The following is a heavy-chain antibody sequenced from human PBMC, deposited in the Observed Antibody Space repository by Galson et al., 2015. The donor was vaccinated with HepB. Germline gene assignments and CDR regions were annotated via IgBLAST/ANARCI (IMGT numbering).Heavy chain of an antibody. CDR3: GHTAGWLADS. CDR1: GLSITTDYTG. J-gene: IGHJ4*02. CDR2: IYWDGNK. Sequence: PALVKPTQTLTLTCTLSGLSITTDYTGVGWIRQPPGKALEWLALIYWDGNKYYSPSLKSRLSITTDTSENQVVLKMTNMDPVDTATYYCGHTAGWLADSWGQGTPVTVSS. D-gene: IGHD3-9*01. V-gene: IGHV2-5*02.